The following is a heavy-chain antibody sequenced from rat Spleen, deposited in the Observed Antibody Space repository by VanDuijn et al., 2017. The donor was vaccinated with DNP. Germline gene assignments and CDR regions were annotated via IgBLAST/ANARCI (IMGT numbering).Heavy chain of an antibody. V-gene: IGHV5-7*01. CDR1: GFTFSNYD. Sequence: EVQLVESGGGLVQPGRSMILSCAASGFTFSNYDMAWVRQTPKKGLEWVTTISYDGSNTYYRDSVRGRFTISRDDAKSSLYLQMNSLKSEDTATYYCARGSTSIYWYFDFWGPGTMVTVSS. J-gene: IGHJ1*01. CDR3: ARGSTSIYWYFDF. CDR2: ISYDGSNT. D-gene: IGHD3-1*01.